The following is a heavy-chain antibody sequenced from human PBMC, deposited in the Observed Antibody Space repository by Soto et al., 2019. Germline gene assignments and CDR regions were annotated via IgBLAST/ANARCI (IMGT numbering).Heavy chain of an antibody. D-gene: IGHD2-2*01. Sequence: GASVKVSCKASGYTFTSYDINWVRQATGQGLEWMGWMNPNSGNTGYAQKFQGRVTMTRNTSISTAYMELSSLRSKDTAVYYCARDSDIVVVPAAMRGLYYYYYMDVWGKGTTVTVSS. CDR2: MNPNSGNT. J-gene: IGHJ6*03. CDR1: GYTFTSYD. CDR3: ARDSDIVVVPAAMRGLYYYYYMDV. V-gene: IGHV1-8*01.